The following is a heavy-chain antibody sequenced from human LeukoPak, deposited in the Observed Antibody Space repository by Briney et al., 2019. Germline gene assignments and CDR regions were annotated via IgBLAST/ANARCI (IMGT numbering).Heavy chain of an antibody. CDR3: VRHATTQLCKGFDY. J-gene: IGHJ4*02. V-gene: IGHV4-39*01. D-gene: IGHD1/OR15-1a*01. CDR2: IYYSGSS. CDR1: GGSISSSSYY. Sequence: SETLSLTCTVSGGSISSSSYYLGWIRQPPGKGLEWIGSIYYSGSSYYNPSLKSRVTISVDTSKNQFSLKLSSVTAADTAVYYCVRHATTQLCKGFDYWGQGTLVTVSP.